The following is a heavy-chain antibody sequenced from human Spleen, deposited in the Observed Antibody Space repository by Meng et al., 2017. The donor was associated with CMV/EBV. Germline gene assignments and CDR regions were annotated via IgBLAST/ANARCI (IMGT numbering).Heavy chain of an antibody. Sequence: GGSLRLSCAASGFTFSSYSMNWVRQAPGKGLEWVSYISSSSGVTIFYADSVKGRFTSSRDNAKNSLYLQMNSLRAEDTAVYYCARDACSTTSCYKSGMDVWGQGTTVTVSS. CDR1: GFTFSSYS. V-gene: IGHV3-48*04. J-gene: IGHJ6*02. CDR2: ISSSSGVTI. CDR3: ARDACSTTSCYKSGMDV. D-gene: IGHD2-2*02.